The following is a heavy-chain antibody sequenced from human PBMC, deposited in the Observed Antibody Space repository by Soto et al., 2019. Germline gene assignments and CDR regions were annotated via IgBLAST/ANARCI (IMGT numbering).Heavy chain of an antibody. D-gene: IGHD5-12*01. V-gene: IGHV1-3*01. CDR3: ARVSGYESSCYYGMDV. CDR1: GYTFTSYA. CDR2: INAGNGNP. J-gene: IGHJ6*02. Sequence: ASVQVSCKASGYTFTSYAMHWVRQAPGQRLEWMGWINAGNGNPKYSQKFQGRVTITRDTSASTAYMELSSLRSEDTAVYYCARVSGYESSCYYGMDVWGQGTTVTVS.